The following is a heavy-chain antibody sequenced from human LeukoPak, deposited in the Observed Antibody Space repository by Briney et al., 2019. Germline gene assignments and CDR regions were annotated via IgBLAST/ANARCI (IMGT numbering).Heavy chain of an antibody. CDR1: AFPFSSYV. CDR2: IWHDGSHK. D-gene: IGHD6-19*01. V-gene: IGHV3-33*01. J-gene: IGHJ4*02. Sequence: QPGGSLRLSCAASAFPFSSYVMHWVRQAPGKGLEWVAVIWHDGSHKYYADSVKGRFTISRDNSKNTLYLQMNSLRAEDTAIYYCASGVYSSGWYLDYWGQGTLVTVSS. CDR3: ASGVYSSGWYLDY.